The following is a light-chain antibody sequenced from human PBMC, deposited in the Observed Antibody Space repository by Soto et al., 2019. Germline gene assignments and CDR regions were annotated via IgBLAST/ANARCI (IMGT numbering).Light chain of an antibody. CDR2: EVF. CDR3: ISYIPSTTTHWV. CDR1: NTDVGRYDR. V-gene: IGLV2-14*01. J-gene: IGLJ3*02. Sequence: QSALTQPASVSGSPGQSITISCTGTNTDVGRYDRVSWYQHHPGKAPKMLIFEVFNRPSGISDRFSGSKSGDTASLTISGLQAEDEADYYCISYIPSTTTHWVFGGGTKLTVL.